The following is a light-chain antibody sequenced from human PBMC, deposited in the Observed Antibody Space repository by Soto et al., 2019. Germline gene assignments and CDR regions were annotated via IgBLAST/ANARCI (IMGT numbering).Light chain of an antibody. V-gene: IGKV3-20*01. CDR2: AAS. CDR3: QQYGASPFT. J-gene: IGKJ3*01. Sequence: VVLTQSPATLSLSPGERATLSCRASRSVNSNSLAWYQQKPGRAPTLLIYAASTRATGIPDRFSGTGSGTDFSLTISSVEPEDFAVYYCQQYGASPFTFGPGTRVEI. CDR1: RSVNSNS.